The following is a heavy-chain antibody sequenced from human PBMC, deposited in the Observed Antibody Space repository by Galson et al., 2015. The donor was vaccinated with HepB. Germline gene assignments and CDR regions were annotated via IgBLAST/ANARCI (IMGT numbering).Heavy chain of an antibody. CDR2: ISSSSSTI. J-gene: IGHJ4*02. D-gene: IGHD1-14*01. CDR1: GFAFSSYS. V-gene: IGHV3-48*02. Sequence: SLRLSCAASGFAFSSYSMNWVRQAPGKGLEWVSYISSSSSTIYYADSVKGRFTISRDNAKNSLYLQMNSLRDEDTAVYYCAGSLRSHFDYWGQGTLVTVSS. CDR3: AGSLRSHFDY.